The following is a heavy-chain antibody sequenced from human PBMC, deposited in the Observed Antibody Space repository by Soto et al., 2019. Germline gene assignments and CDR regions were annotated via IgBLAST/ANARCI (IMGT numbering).Heavy chain of an antibody. CDR3: TTDPSDMITFGGVRYYYYMDV. V-gene: IGHV3-15*01. CDR1: GFTFSNAW. D-gene: IGHD3-16*01. CDR2: IKSKTDGGTT. J-gene: IGHJ6*03. Sequence: GGSLRLSCAASGFTFSNAWMSWVRQAPGKGLEWVGRIKSKTDGGTTDYAAPVKGRFTISRDDSKNTLYLQMNSLKTEDTAVYYCTTDPSDMITFGGVRYYYYMDVWGKGTTVTVSS.